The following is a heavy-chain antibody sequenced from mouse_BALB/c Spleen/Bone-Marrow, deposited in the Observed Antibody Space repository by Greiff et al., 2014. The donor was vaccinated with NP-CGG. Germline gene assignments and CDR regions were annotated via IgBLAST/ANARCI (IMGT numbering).Heavy chain of an antibody. V-gene: IGHV1S132*01. CDR2: IFPGIGTT. D-gene: IGHD1-1*02. CDR1: GYTFTNYW. CDR3: ARGGSYGY. Sequence: QVQLQQSGAELVKPGASVKLSCKTSGYTFTNYWIQWVKQRPGQGLGWIGEIFPGIGTTYYNEKFKGKATLTIDTSSSTAYMQLSSLTSEDSAVYFCARGGSYGYWGQGTTLTVS. J-gene: IGHJ2*01.